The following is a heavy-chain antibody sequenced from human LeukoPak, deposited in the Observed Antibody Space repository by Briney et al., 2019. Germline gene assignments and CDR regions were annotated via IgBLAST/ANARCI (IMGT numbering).Heavy chain of an antibody. CDR1: GYTFTGYY. CDR3: ARDPGLGGSGSYLAFDI. D-gene: IGHD3-10*01. J-gene: IGHJ3*02. CDR2: INPNSGGT. V-gene: IGHV1-2*02. Sequence: GASVKVSCKASGYTFTGYYMHWVRQAPGQGLEWMGWINPNSGGTNYAQKFQGRVTMTRDTSISTAYMELSRLRSDDTAVYYCARDPGLGGSGSYLAFDIWGQGTMVTVSS.